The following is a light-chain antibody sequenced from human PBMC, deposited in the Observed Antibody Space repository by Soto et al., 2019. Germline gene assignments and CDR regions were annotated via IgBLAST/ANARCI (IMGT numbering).Light chain of an antibody. CDR2: QDT. CDR1: KLGDKY. Sequence: SYELTQPPSVSVSPGQTASITCCVNKLGDKYACWYQQKPGQSPVLVIYQDTKRPSGIPERFSGSNSGNTATLTISGTQAMDEADYYCLAWDSSTVVFGGGTKLTVL. J-gene: IGLJ2*01. CDR3: LAWDSSTVV. V-gene: IGLV3-1*01.